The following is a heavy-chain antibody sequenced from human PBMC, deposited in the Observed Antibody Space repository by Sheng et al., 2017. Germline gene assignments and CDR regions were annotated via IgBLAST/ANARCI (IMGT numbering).Heavy chain of an antibody. J-gene: IGHJ6*02. Sequence: QVQLQQWGAGLLKPSETLSLTCAVYGGSFSGYYWSWIRQPPGKGLEWIGEINHSGSTNYNPSLKSRVTISVDTSKNQFSLKLSSVTAADTAVYYCARGVGYCSSTSCYTYYYYYGMDVWGQGTTSPSP. CDR3: ARGVGYCSSTSCYTYYYYYGMDV. CDR2: INHSGST. V-gene: IGHV4-34*01. D-gene: IGHD2-2*02. CDR1: GGSFSGYY.